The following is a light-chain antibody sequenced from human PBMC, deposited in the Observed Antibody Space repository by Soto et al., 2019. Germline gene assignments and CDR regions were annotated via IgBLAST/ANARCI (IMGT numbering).Light chain of an antibody. CDR2: ANT. CDR3: QSCDSTRSAPI. V-gene: IGLV1-40*01. Sequence: QSVLTQPPSVSGATGQRVTISCTGSRSNIGAGYDVHWYQHFPGTSPKLIIHANTDRPSGVPDRFSGSKSGTSASLAIAGLQAEDESDYYCQSCDSTRSAPIFGGGTKVTVL. CDR1: RSNIGAGYD. J-gene: IGLJ2*01.